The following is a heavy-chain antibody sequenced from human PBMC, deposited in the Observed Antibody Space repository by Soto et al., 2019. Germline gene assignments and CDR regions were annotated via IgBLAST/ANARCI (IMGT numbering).Heavy chain of an antibody. CDR3: ASSTAVAGPDAFDI. V-gene: IGHV3-33*01. D-gene: IGHD6-19*01. Sequence: PGGSLRLSCAASGFTFSSYGMHWVRQAPGKGLEWVAVIWYDGSNKYYADSVKGRFTISRDNSKNTLYLQMNSLRAEDTAVYYCASSTAVAGPDAFDIWCQGTMVTVSS. CDR1: GFTFSSYG. CDR2: IWYDGSNK. J-gene: IGHJ3*02.